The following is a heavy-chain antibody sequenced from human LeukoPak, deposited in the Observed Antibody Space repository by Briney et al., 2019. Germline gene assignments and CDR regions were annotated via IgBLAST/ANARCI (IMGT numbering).Heavy chain of an antibody. Sequence: TGGSPRLSCAASGFTFSSYAMSWVRQAPGKGLEWVSAISGSGGSTYYADSVKGRFTISRDNSKNTLYLQMNSLRAEDTAVYYCAPQPYSSGWFAFDYWGQGTLVTVSS. V-gene: IGHV3-23*01. CDR3: APQPYSSGWFAFDY. J-gene: IGHJ4*02. CDR2: ISGSGGST. CDR1: GFTFSSYA. D-gene: IGHD6-19*01.